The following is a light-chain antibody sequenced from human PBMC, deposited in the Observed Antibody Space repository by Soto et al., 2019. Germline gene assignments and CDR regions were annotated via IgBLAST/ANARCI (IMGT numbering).Light chain of an antibody. V-gene: IGKV3-20*01. J-gene: IGKJ1*01. CDR3: HQYGNSPWT. Sequence: EVVLTQSPDTLSLSPGERATLSCRASQSSFDTYLAWFQQKPGQAPSLLIYAASTRATGIPDRFSGSRSGTDFTLTISRLEPEDAALYYCHQYGNSPWTLGQGTKVEI. CDR2: AAS. CDR1: QSSFDTY.